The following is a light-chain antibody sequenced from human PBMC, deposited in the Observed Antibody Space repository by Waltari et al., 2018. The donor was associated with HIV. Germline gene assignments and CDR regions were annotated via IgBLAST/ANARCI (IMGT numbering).Light chain of an antibody. CDR1: SNNVDDQG. CDR3: AAWDNTLNGWL. CDR2: RNN. V-gene: IGLV10-54*04. Sequence: QAGLTQPPSLSVGLGQTATLTCTGDSNNVDDQGAVCPQDPPGHPPRVLSHRNNNRAAGVSEKFSAFRSGKTAFLTKPGRRPEDEADDFCAAWDNTLNGWLFAGETQLTVL. J-gene: IGLJ3*02.